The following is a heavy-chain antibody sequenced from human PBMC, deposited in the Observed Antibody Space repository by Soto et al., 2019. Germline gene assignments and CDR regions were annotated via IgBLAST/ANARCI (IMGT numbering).Heavy chain of an antibody. CDR3: ARQESYGPYTLHFDY. D-gene: IGHD2-2*02. CDR2: IYYSGST. CDR1: GGSISSYY. V-gene: IGHV4-59*08. J-gene: IGHJ4*02. Sequence: SETLSLTCTVSGGSISSYYWSWIRQPPGKGLEWIGYIYYSGSTNYNPSLKSRVTISVDTSKNQFSLKLSSVTAADTAVYYCARQESYGPYTLHFDYWGQGTLVTVSS.